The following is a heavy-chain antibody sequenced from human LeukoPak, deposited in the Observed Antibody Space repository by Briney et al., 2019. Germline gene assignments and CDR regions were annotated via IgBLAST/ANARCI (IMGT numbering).Heavy chain of an antibody. CDR2: IYTSGST. D-gene: IGHD6-19*01. CDR1: GGSISSGSYY. Sequence: SQTLSLTCTVSGGSISSGSYYWSWIRQPAGKGLEWIGRIYTSGSTNYNPSLKSRVTISVDTSKNQFSLKLSSVTAADTAVYYCARVGGIAVAEYYFDYWGQGTLVTVFS. CDR3: ARVGGIAVAEYYFDY. J-gene: IGHJ4*02. V-gene: IGHV4-61*02.